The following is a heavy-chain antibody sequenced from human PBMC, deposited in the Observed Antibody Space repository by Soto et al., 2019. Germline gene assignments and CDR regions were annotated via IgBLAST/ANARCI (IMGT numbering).Heavy chain of an antibody. J-gene: IGHJ5*02. D-gene: IGHD3-10*01. CDR3: ARAIWFGESAWFDP. CDR2: IYHSGST. Sequence: PSETLSLTCAVSGYSISSGYYWGWIRQPPGKGLEWIGSIYHSGSTYYNPSLKSRVTISVGTSKNQFSLKLSSVTAADTAVYYCARAIWFGESAWFDPWGQGTLVTVSS. V-gene: IGHV4-38-2*01. CDR1: GYSISSGYY.